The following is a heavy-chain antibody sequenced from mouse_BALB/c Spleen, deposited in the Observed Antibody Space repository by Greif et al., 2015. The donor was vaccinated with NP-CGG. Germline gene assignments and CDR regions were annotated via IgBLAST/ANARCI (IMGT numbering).Heavy chain of an antibody. Sequence: EVKLMESGGGLVQPGGSLKLSCAASGFTFSSYTMSWVRQTPEKRLEWVAYISNGGGSTYYPDTVKGRFTISRDNAKNTLYLQMSSLKSEDTAMYYCARLYGNYVGAMDYWGQGTSVTVSS. CDR3: ARLYGNYVGAMDY. CDR1: GFTFSSYT. V-gene: IGHV5-12-2*01. J-gene: IGHJ4*01. CDR2: ISNGGGST. D-gene: IGHD2-10*02.